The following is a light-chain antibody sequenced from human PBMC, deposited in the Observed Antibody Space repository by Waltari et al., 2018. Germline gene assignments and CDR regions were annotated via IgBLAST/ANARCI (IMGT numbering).Light chain of an antibody. CDR2: KVS. J-gene: IGKJ2*01. Sequence: DVVMTQSPLSLPVTLGQTASISFTSSQSLVHSDGNTHLVWFQQRPGQSPRRLIYKVSNRDSGVPDRFSGSGSGTDFTLKISWVEAEDVGVYYCMQGTHWPYTFGQGTKLDIK. V-gene: IGKV2-30*02. CDR3: MQGTHWPYT. CDR1: QSLVHSDGNTH.